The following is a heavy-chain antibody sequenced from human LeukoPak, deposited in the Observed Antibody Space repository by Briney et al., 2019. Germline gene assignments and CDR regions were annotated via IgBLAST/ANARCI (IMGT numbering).Heavy chain of an antibody. CDR2: IYYSGST. CDR3: ARDHLPDCSSTSCSTNWFDP. CDR1: GGSISSYY. Sequence: SETLSLTCTVSGGSISSYYRSWIRQPPGKGLEWIGYIYYSGSTNYNPSLKSRVTISVDTSKNQFSLKLSSVTAADTAVYYCARDHLPDCSSTSCSTNWFDPWGQGTLVTVSS. J-gene: IGHJ5*02. V-gene: IGHV4-59*01. D-gene: IGHD2-2*01.